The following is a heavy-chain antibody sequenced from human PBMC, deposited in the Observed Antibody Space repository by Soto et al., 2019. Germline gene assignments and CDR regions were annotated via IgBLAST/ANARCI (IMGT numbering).Heavy chain of an antibody. CDR1: GFTFSSYT. Sequence: GGSLRLSCAASGFTFSSYTMNWVRQAPGKGLEWVSSISGSGGSTYYADSVKGRFTISRDNSKNTLYLQMSSLRAEDTAVYYCAEERAVAVWGQGTLVTVSS. CDR2: ISGSGGST. D-gene: IGHD6-19*01. V-gene: IGHV3-23*01. J-gene: IGHJ4*02. CDR3: AEERAVAV.